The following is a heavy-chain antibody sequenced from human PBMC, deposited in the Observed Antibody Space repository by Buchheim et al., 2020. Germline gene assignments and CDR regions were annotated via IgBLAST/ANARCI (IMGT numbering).Heavy chain of an antibody. CDR1: GFTFSSFA. J-gene: IGHJ4*02. CDR3: ARDDDYGDYTLDY. D-gene: IGHD4-17*01. CDR2: ISYDGNKK. Sequence: QVQLVESGGGVVQPGGSLRLSCAASGFTFSSFALHWVRQAPGKGLEWVAVISYDGNKKYYADSVKGRFTISRDNSKNTLYLQMNSLRAEDTAVYYCARDDDYGDYTLDYWGQGTL. V-gene: IGHV3-30-3*01.